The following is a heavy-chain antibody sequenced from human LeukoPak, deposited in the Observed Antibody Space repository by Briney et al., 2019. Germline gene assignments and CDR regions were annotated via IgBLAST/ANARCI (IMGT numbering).Heavy chain of an antibody. CDR2: IKQDGSEK. Sequence: GGSLRLSCAASGFTFSSYWMSWVRQAPGKGLEWVANIKQDGSEKYYVDSVKGRFTISRDNAKNSLYLQMNSLRAEDTAVYYCATVLSISTGRGVIIGANWFDPWGQGTLVTVSS. CDR1: GFTFSSYW. D-gene: IGHD3-10*01. V-gene: IGHV3-7*03. CDR3: ATVLSISTGRGVIIGANWFDP. J-gene: IGHJ5*02.